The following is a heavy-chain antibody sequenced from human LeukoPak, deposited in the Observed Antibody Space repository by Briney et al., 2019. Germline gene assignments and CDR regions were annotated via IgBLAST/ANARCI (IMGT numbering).Heavy chain of an antibody. V-gene: IGHV1-46*01. J-gene: IGHJ4*02. CDR3: ARDGIAAAGTPYYFDY. CDR2: INPSGGST. D-gene: IGHD6-13*01. CDR1: GYTFTSYY. Sequence: ASVKVSCKAPGYTFTSYYMHWVRQAPGQGLEWMGIINPSGGSTSYAQKFQGRVTMTRDTSTSTVYMELSSLRSEDTAVYYCARDGIAAAGTPYYFDYWGQGTLVTVSS.